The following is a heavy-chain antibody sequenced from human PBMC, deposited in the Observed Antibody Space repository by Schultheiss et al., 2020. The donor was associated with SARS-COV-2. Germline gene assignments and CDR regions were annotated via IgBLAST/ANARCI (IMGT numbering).Heavy chain of an antibody. Sequence: GGSLRLSCAASGVTFSSYAMTWVRQAPGKGLEWVSYIGTSSNSVYYADSVKGRFTISRDNAKNSLYLQMNSLRDEDTAVYYCARDVEFDYWGQGTLVTVSS. V-gene: IGHV3-48*02. J-gene: IGHJ4*02. CDR3: ARDVEFDY. CDR1: GVTFSSYA. CDR2: IGTSSNSV.